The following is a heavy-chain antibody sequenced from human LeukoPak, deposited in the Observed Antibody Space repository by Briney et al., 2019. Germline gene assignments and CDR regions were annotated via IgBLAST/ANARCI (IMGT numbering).Heavy chain of an antibody. V-gene: IGHV1-8*01. CDR3: ARGRHCSSTSCYSRGNDP. CDR2: MNPNSGNT. J-gene: IGHJ5*02. Sequence: ASVKVSCTASGYTFTSYDINWVRQAPGQGLEWMGWMNPNSGNTGYAQKFQGRVTMTRNTSISTAYMELSSLRSEDTAVYYCARGRHCSSTSCYSRGNDPWGQGTLVTVSS. CDR1: GYTFTSYD. D-gene: IGHD2-2*01.